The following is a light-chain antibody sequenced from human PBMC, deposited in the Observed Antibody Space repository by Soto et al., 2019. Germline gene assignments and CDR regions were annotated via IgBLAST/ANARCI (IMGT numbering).Light chain of an antibody. J-gene: IGKJ2*01. CDR3: QQYNNYSGT. Sequence: DIQMTQSPSTLSASVGDIVTITCRASQSITSWLAWYQQKPGKAPKLLIYKASSLESGVPSRFSGSGSGTEFTLTISSLQPADFATYYCQQYNNYSGTFGQGTKLEIK. V-gene: IGKV1-5*03. CDR2: KAS. CDR1: QSITSW.